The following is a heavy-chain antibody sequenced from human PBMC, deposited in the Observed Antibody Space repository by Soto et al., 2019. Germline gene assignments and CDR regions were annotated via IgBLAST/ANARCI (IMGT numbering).Heavy chain of an antibody. CDR3: AKESGADFGDYYDY. CDR1: GFTFRNFA. CDR2: ISDSGGST. J-gene: IGHJ4*02. D-gene: IGHD4-17*01. Sequence: EVQVLESGGGLVQPGGSLRLSCSASGFTFRNFAMGWVRQAPGKGLEWVSTISDSGGSTYYADSVKGRFTISRDNSKNPLYLQMNSLGAEDTAVYYCAKESGADFGDYYDYWGQGTLVSVSS. V-gene: IGHV3-23*01.